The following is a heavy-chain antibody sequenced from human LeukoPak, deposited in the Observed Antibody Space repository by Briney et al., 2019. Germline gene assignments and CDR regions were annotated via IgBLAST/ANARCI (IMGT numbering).Heavy chain of an antibody. CDR2: INPSGGST. D-gene: IGHD1-26*01. CDR3: AGRGSYYGGGDDAFDI. J-gene: IGHJ3*02. V-gene: IGHV1-46*01. Sequence: GASVKVSCKASGYTFTSYYMHWVRQAPGQGLEWMGIINPSGGSTSYAQKFQGRVTMTRDTSTSTVYMELSSLRSEDTAVYYCAGRGSYYGGGDDAFDIWGQGTMVTVSS. CDR1: GYTFTSYY.